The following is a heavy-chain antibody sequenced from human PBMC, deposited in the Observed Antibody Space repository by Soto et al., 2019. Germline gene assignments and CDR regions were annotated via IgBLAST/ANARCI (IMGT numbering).Heavy chain of an antibody. CDR2: IHRDGREK. CDR3: ARDLGYCSGDNCYSVFDY. V-gene: IGHV3-7*01. CDR1: GFTFSNYW. Sequence: EVQLAESGGGLVQPGGSLRLSCVVSGFTFSNYWMTWVRQAPGKGLEWVANIHRDGREKNYVDSVKGRFTISRDNAENSLYLQMNSLRVEDTAVYYCARDLGYCSGDNCYSVFDYWGQGTLVTVSS. J-gene: IGHJ4*02. D-gene: IGHD2-15*01.